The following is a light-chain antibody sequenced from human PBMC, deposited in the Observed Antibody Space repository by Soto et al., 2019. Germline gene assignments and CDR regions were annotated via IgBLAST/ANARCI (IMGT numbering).Light chain of an antibody. J-gene: IGKJ1*01. V-gene: IGKV3-20*01. CDR1: QTISSRY. CDR3: HHSGNSHGT. Sequence: EIVLAQSPGTLSLSPGERATLSCRASQTISSRYLTWYQQKSGQVPSLLIYGASSRATGIPDRFSGSGSGTDFTLTISRLEPEDVAVYYCHHSGNSHGTFGQGTKVEI. CDR2: GAS.